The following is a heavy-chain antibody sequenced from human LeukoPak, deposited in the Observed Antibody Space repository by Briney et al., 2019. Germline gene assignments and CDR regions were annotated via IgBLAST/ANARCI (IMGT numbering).Heavy chain of an antibody. CDR1: GFTVNSKY. CDR2: LYCSGTT. J-gene: IGHJ4*02. D-gene: IGHD3-3*01. CDR3: AAKYDFWSGYPPD. V-gene: IGHV3-66*02. Sequence: GGSLRLSCAVSGFTVNSKYMNWVRQAPGKGLEWVSILYCSGTTYYADSLKGRFTISRDNSKNTLYLQMNSVRAEDTAVYYCAAKYDFWSGYPPDWGQGTLVTVSS.